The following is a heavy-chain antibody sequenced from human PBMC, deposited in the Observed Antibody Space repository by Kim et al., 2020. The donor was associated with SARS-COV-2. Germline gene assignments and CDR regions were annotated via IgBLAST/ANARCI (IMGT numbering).Heavy chain of an antibody. J-gene: IGHJ4*02. D-gene: IGHD6-19*01. V-gene: IGHV1-3*01. CDR3: ARDPYSSGWYDY. Sequence: KYSPKFQGRVTITRETSASTAYMELSSLRSEDTAVYYCARDPYSSGWYDYWGQGTLVTVSS.